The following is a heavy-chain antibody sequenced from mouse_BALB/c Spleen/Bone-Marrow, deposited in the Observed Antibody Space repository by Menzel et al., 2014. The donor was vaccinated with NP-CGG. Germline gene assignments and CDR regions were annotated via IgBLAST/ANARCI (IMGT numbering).Heavy chain of an antibody. Sequence: EVKVVESGGGLVQPGGSRKLSCAASGFTFSSFGMHWVRQAPEKGLEWVAYISSGSSTIYYADTVMGRFTISRDNPKNTLFLQMSSLRSEDTAMYYCARSGRTSGYFDYWGQGTTLTVSS. CDR3: ARSGRTSGYFDY. CDR2: ISSGSSTI. J-gene: IGHJ2*01. V-gene: IGHV5-17*02. D-gene: IGHD5-1*01. CDR1: GFTFSSFG.